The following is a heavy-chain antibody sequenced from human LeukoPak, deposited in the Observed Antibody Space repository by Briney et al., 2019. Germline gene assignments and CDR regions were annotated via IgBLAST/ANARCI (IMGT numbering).Heavy chain of an antibody. V-gene: IGHV3-21*01. CDR2: ISSSSSYI. D-gene: IGHD3-22*01. Sequence: GGSLRLSCAASGFTFSSYGMHWVRQAPGKGLEWVSSISSSSSYIYYADSVKGRFTISRDNAKKSLYLQMNSLRAEDTAAYYCARSRGSGYYLIDAFDIWGQGTMVTVSS. J-gene: IGHJ3*02. CDR3: ARSRGSGYYLIDAFDI. CDR1: GFTFSSYG.